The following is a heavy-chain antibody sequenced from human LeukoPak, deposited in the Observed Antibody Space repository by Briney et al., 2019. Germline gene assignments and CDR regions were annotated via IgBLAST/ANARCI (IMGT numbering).Heavy chain of an antibody. CDR2: INHSGST. CDR1: GGSFSGYY. CDR3: AGWGVHYYYYGMDV. V-gene: IGHV4-34*01. D-gene: IGHD3-10*01. J-gene: IGHJ6*04. Sequence: PSETLSLTCAVYGGSFSGYYWSWIRQPPGKGLEWIGEINHSGSTNYNPSLKSRVTISVDTSKNQFSLKLSSVTAADTAVYYCAGWGVHYYYYGMDVWGKGTTVTVSS.